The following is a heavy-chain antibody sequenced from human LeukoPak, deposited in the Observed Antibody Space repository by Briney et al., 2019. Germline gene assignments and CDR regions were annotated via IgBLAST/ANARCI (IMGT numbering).Heavy chain of an antibody. V-gene: IGHV4-34*01. CDR1: GGSLSGYS. J-gene: IGHJ4*02. CDR3: ARVPGRPADVCDH. Sequence: PSETLSLTCAVYGGSLSGYSWSWIRQPPGKGLEWIGEINHSGSTNYNPSLKSRVTISADTSKNQFSLKLSAVTAADTAFYYCARVPGRPADVCDHWGQGTLVTVSS. CDR2: INHSGST. D-gene: IGHD2-2*01.